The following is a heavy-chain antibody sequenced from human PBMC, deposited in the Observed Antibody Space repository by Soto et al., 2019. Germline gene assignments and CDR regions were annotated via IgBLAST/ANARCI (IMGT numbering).Heavy chain of an antibody. D-gene: IGHD3-10*01. J-gene: IGHJ6*02. CDR3: AKGIWSPNYYYYGMDV. CDR1: GFSFSTYG. Sequence: QVQLVESGGGVVQPGRSLRLSCAASGFSFSTYGMHWVRQAPGKGLEWVAVISYDGSNKYYADSVKGRFTISRDNSKNXLYLQMNSLRAEDTAVYYCAKGIWSPNYYYYGMDVWGQGTTVTVSS. V-gene: IGHV3-30*18. CDR2: ISYDGSNK.